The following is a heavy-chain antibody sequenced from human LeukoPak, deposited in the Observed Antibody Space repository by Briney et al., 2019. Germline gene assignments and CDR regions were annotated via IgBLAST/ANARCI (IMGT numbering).Heavy chain of an antibody. CDR1: GGSISSYY. J-gene: IGHJ6*03. V-gene: IGHV4-4*07. CDR3: ARASRIAVAGDYYYYMDV. Sequence: PSETLSLTCTVSGGSISSYYWSWIRQPAGKGLEWIGRIYTSGSTNYNPSLKSRVTVSVGTSKNQFSLKLSSVTAADTAVYYCARASRIAVAGDYYYYMDVWGKGTTVTVSS. CDR2: IYTSGST. D-gene: IGHD6-19*01.